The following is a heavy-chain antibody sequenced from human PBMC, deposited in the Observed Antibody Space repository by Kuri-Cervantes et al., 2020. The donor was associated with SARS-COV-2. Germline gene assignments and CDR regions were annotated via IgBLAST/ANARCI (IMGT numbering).Heavy chain of an antibody. Sequence: GESLKISCEASGFTFSNYEMSWVRQAPGKGLEWVSYISNSGSTKYYADSVKGRFTISRDNAKNSLYLQMNSLRVEDTAVYYCAKALAVAGNYGMDVWGQGTTVTVSS. D-gene: IGHD6-19*01. CDR3: AKALAVAGNYGMDV. V-gene: IGHV3-48*03. CDR1: GFTFSNYE. CDR2: ISNSGSTK. J-gene: IGHJ6*02.